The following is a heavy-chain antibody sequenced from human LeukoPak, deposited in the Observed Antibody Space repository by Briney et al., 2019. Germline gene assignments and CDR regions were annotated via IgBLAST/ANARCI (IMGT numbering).Heavy chain of an antibody. D-gene: IGHD4-23*01. Sequence: PAGSLRLSSAASGFTFRSHTMNWLRQTPGKGPEWISYISTGSDVKYYADSVRSRLTISRDNAKNSLYLQMTSLRAEDSAVYYFASDALDRCGKWWLDAWGQGTLVTVSS. J-gene: IGHJ5*02. CDR1: GFTFRSHT. CDR3: ASDALDRCGKWWLDA. V-gene: IGHV3-21*05. CDR2: ISTGSDVK.